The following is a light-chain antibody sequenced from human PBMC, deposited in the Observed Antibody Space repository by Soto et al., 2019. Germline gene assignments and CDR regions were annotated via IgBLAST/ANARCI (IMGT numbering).Light chain of an antibody. V-gene: IGKV1-5*01. J-gene: IGKJ1*01. CDR1: QSISSW. Sequence: DIQMTQSPSTLSASVGDRVTITCRASQSISSWLAWYQQKPGKAPKLLIYDASSLESGVPSRFRVSGSGTEFTLTISSLQPDDVATYYCQQYNSYPWTFGQGTKVEIK. CDR3: QQYNSYPWT. CDR2: DAS.